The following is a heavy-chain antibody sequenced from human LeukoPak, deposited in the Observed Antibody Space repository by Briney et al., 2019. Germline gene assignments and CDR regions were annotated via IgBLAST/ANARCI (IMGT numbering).Heavy chain of an antibody. CDR1: GFTFSDYW. Sequence: PGGSLRLSCAASGFTFSDYWMAWVRQSPGKGLEWVANIKQDGNERNYVDSVGGRFTISRDNAKSSLFLQMSSLRVDDTAVYYCARDQGGALDYWGQGSLVTVSS. V-gene: IGHV3-7*01. CDR3: ARDQGGALDY. CDR2: IKQDGNER. D-gene: IGHD4-17*01. J-gene: IGHJ4*02.